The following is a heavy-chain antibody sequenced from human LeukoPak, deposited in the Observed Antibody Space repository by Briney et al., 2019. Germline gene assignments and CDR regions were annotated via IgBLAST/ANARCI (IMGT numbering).Heavy chain of an antibody. D-gene: IGHD4-23*01. CDR3: ARANTVVTFDY. V-gene: IGHV4-59*01. CDR2: IHYSGST. CDR1: GGSISGYY. J-gene: IGHJ4*02. Sequence: SETLSLTCTVSGGSISGYYWSWIRQPPGKGLERIGYIHYSGSTNYNPSLKSRVTISVDTSKNQFSLKLSSVTAADTAVYYCARANTVVTFDYWGQGTLVTVSS.